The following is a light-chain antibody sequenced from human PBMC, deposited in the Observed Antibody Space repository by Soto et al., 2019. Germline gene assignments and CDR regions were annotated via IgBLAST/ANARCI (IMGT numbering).Light chain of an antibody. V-gene: IGLV2-11*01. CDR3: CSYAGSYTSYV. CDR2: DVS. Sequence: QSALTQPRSVSGSPGQSVTISCTGTSSDVGGYNYDSWYQQHPGKAPKLMIYDVSKRPSGVPDRFSGSKSGNTASLTISGLQAEDEADYYCCSYAGSYTSYVFGTGTKVTV. J-gene: IGLJ1*01. CDR1: SSDVGGYNY.